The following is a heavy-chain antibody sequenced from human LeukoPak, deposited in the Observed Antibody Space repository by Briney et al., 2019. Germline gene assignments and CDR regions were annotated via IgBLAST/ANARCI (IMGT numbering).Heavy chain of an antibody. D-gene: IGHD6-19*01. CDR3: ARDRAGDFDY. Sequence: SETLSLTCAVSGGSISSGGYSWSWIRQPPGKGLEWIGYIYHSGSTYYNPSLKSRVTISVDRSKNQFSLKLSSVTAADTAVYYCARDRAGDFDYWGQGTLVTVSS. J-gene: IGHJ4*02. CDR1: GGSISSGGYS. CDR2: IYHSGST. V-gene: IGHV4-30-2*01.